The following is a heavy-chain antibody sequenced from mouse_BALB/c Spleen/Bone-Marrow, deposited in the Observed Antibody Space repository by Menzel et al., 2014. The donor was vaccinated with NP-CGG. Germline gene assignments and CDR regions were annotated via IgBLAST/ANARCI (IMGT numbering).Heavy chain of an antibody. CDR1: GFNIKDTY. D-gene: IGHD2-14*01. J-gene: IGHJ2*02. Sequence: VQLQQSGAELVKPGASVKLSCTASGFNIKDTYMHWVKQRPEQGLEWIGRIDPANGNTKYDPKFQGKATITADTSSNTAYLQLSSLTSEDTAVYYCARYRLGTYFDYWAEGTSLTVSS. CDR2: IDPANGNT. V-gene: IGHV14-3*02. CDR3: ARYRLGTYFDY.